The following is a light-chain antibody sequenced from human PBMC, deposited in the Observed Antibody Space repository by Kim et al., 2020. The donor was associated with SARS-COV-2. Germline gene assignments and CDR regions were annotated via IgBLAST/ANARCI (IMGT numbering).Light chain of an antibody. CDR2: GAS. V-gene: IGKV1-39*01. Sequence: DIQMTQSPSSLSASVGDRVTITCRASQSISTYLNWYQQKPGKAPKLLIYGASNLPSGVPSRFSGSGSGTDFTLTVSYLQSDDSAVYYCKQYETYWTFGPGTKVDIK. CDR3: KQYETYWT. CDR1: QSISTY. J-gene: IGKJ1*01.